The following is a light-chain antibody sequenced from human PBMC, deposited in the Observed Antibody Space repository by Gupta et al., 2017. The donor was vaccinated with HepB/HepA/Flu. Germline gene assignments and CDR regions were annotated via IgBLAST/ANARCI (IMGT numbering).Light chain of an antibody. CDR3: VGWDGSLSGYV. CDR2: KNY. Sequence: QSVLIQPPSASGTPGQRVTISCSGSSSNIGNDNVYWYQQLPETAPKLLIYKNYQRPSGVSDRFSGSKSGTSASLAISGLRSEDEADYYCVGWDGSLSGYVFGTGTKVTGL. J-gene: IGLJ1*01. V-gene: IGLV1-47*01. CDR1: SSNIGNDN.